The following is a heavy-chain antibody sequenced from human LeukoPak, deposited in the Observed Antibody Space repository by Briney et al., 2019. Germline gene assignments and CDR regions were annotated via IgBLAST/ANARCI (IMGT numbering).Heavy chain of an antibody. CDR3: ARVRSGRDYYYYYYMDV. CDR1: GFTFSDYY. CDR2: ISSSSSTI. Sequence: PGGSLRLSCAASGFTFSDYYMSWIRQAPGKALEWVSYISSSSSTIYYADSVKGRFTISRDNAKNSLYLQMNSLRAEDTAVYYCARVRSGRDYYYYYYMDVWGKGTTVTVSS. V-gene: IGHV3-11*04. J-gene: IGHJ6*03. D-gene: IGHD1-26*01.